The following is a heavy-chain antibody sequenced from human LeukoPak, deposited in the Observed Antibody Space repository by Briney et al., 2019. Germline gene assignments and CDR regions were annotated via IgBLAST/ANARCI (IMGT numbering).Heavy chain of an antibody. CDR1: GGSISSSNW. CDR2: IYHSGST. Sequence: SETLFLTCAVSGGSISSSNWWSCVRQSPGKGLEWIGEIYHSGSTNYNPSLKSRVTISVDKSKNQFSLKLTSVTAADTAVYYCASGIAAAGTLALGYWGQGTLVIVSS. CDR3: ASGIAAAGTLALGY. V-gene: IGHV4-4*02. D-gene: IGHD6-13*01. J-gene: IGHJ4*02.